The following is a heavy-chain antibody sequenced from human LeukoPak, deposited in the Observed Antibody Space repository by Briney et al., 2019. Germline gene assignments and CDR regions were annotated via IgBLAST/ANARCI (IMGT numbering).Heavy chain of an antibody. CDR1: GFTFSSYA. CDR2: INDNAGST. CDR3: AKAAQLPYYFDC. V-gene: IGHV3-23*01. J-gene: IGHJ4*02. D-gene: IGHD3-16*02. Sequence: GGSLRLSCAAFGFTFSSYAMSWVRQVPGKGLEWVSSINDNAGSTYYADSVKGRFTISRDTSKNTLYLQMNSLRADDTAVYYCAKAAQLPYYFDCWGQGTLVTVSS.